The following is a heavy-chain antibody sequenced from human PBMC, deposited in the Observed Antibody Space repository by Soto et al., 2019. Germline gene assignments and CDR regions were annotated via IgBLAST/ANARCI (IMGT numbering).Heavy chain of an antibody. CDR3: AKLRIAEAGTRASYYYGMDV. J-gene: IGHJ6*02. CDR2: ISGSGGST. D-gene: IGHD6-13*01. V-gene: IGHV3-23*01. Sequence: LRLSCAASGFTFSSYAMSWVRQAPGKGLEWVSAISGSGGSTYYADSVKGRFTISRDNSKNTLYLQMNSLRAEDTAVYYCAKLRIAEAGTRASYYYGMDVWGQGTTVTVSS. CDR1: GFTFSSYA.